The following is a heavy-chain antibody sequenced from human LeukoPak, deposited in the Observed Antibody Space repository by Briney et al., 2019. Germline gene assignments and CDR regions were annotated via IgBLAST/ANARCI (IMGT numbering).Heavy chain of an antibody. CDR1: GFTFTRYA. Sequence: GGSLRLSCAASGFTFTRYAMGWVRQAPGKGREWVSSVSGSGDGTYYADSVKGRFTITSDNSKKTLDLHMDSLRAEDTAVYYCAKERLGGNYGDYEVDYWGQGTMVTVSS. V-gene: IGHV3-23*01. CDR3: AKERLGGNYGDYEVDY. J-gene: IGHJ4*02. CDR2: VSGSGDGT. D-gene: IGHD4-17*01.